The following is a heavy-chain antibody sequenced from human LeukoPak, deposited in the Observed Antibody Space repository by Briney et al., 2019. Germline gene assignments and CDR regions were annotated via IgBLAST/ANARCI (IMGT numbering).Heavy chain of an antibody. V-gene: IGHV4-34*01. CDR3: ARAPKHYCTNSVGHDYYYYYMDV. CDR1: GGSFSGYY. J-gene: IGHJ6*03. CDR2: INHSGST. D-gene: IGHD2-8*01. Sequence: PSETLSLTCAVYGGSFSGYYWSWIRQPPGKGLEWIGEINHSGSTNYNPPLNSRVATSVDTSTNKYSLKQRSATAADTAVYYCARAPKHYCTNSVGHDYYYYYMDVWGKGTTVTVSS.